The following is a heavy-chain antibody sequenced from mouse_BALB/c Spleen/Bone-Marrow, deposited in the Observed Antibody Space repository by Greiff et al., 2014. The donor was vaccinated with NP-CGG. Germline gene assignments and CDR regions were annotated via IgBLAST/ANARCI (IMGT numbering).Heavy chain of an antibody. Sequence: QVQLQQSGAELVMPGASVKMSCKASGHTFTDYWMHWVKQRPGQGLEWIGAIGTSDSYTSYNQKFKGKATLTVDESSSTDYMQLSSLTSEDSAVYYCARSDYRFDPLPYWGQGTLVTVSA. CDR3: ARSDYRFDPLPY. V-gene: IGHV1-69*01. J-gene: IGHJ3*01. CDR1: GHTFTDYW. D-gene: IGHD2-14*01. CDR2: IGTSDSYT.